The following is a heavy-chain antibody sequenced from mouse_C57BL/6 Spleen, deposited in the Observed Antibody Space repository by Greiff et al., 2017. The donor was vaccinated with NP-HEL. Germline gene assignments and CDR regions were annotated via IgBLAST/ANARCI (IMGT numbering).Heavy chain of an antibody. CDR2: INPYNGGT. J-gene: IGHJ3*01. CDR3: ASWDYYGRPFAY. V-gene: IGHV1-19*01. Sequence: EVQLQESGPVLVKPGASVKMSCTASGYTFNDYYMNWVKQSHGKSLEWIGVINPYNGGTSYNPKFQGKATLTVDKSSSTDYLELNSLTSEDSAVYYCASWDYYGRPFAYWGQGTLVTVSA. CDR1: GYTFNDYY. D-gene: IGHD1-1*01.